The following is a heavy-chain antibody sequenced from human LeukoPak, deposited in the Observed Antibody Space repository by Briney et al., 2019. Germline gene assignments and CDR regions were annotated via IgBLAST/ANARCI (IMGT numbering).Heavy chain of an antibody. CDR1: GGTFSSYA. CDR2: IIPIFGIA. CDR3: AKDDLITGGKNWFDL. J-gene: IGHJ5*02. D-gene: IGHD2-15*01. V-gene: IGHV1-69*04. Sequence: SVKVSCKASGGTFSSYAISWVRQAPGQGLEWMGRIIPIFGIANYAQKFQGRVTITADKSTSTAYMELSSLRSEDTAVYYCAKDDLITGGKNWFDLWGQGTLVTVSS.